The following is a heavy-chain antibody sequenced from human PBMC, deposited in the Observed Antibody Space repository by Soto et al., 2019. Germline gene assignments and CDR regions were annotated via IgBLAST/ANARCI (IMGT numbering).Heavy chain of an antibody. J-gene: IGHJ4*02. Sequence: QLQLQESGPGLVKPSETLSLTCTVSGGSISSSSYYWGWIRQAPGKGLEWIGRIYYRGSTYYNPSLKSRITISVDTSKNQFSLKLSSVTAAYTAVYYCARHIDYWGQGTLVTVSS. CDR2: IYYRGST. V-gene: IGHV4-39*01. CDR1: GGSISSSSYY. CDR3: ARHIDY.